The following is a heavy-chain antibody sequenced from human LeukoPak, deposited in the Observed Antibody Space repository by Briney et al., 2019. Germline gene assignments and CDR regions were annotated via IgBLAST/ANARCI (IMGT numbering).Heavy chain of an antibody. CDR1: GFTFSGHW. V-gene: IGHV3-7*01. CDR2: ISQGGSDK. CDR3: TRDRSRAEDD. Sequence: GGSLRLSCGAWGFTFSGHWMSWVRQAPGKGLEWVANISQGGSDKYYVDSVKGRFTISRDNANNLLYLQMNSLRGEDTAVYYCTRDRSRAEDDWGQGTLVTVSS. J-gene: IGHJ4*02. D-gene: IGHD1-14*01.